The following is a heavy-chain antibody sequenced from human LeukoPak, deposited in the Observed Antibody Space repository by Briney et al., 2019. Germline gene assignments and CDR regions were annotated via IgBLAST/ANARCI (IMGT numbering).Heavy chain of an antibody. V-gene: IGHV3-30*18. Sequence: GGSLRLSCAASGFTFSSYGMHWVRQAPGKGLEWVAVISYDGSNKYYADSVKGRFTISRDNSKNTLYLQMNSLRAEDTAVYYCAKDGSGSYYSFYYYYYGMDVWGQGTTVTVSS. CDR3: AKDGSGSYYSFYYYYYGMDV. D-gene: IGHD3-10*01. CDR2: ISYDGSNK. J-gene: IGHJ6*02. CDR1: GFTFSSYG.